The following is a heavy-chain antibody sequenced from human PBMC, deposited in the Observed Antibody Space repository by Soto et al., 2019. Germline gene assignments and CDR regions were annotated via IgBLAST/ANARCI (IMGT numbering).Heavy chain of an antibody. CDR1: GYTFTSYD. V-gene: IGHV1-8*01. CDR2: MNPNSGKA. D-gene: IGHD2-15*01. J-gene: IGHJ2*01. Sequence: QVQLVQSGAEVKKPGASVKVSCKASGYTFTSYDINWVRQAAGQGLEWKGWMNPNSGKAVYAQKSQARVTMAVNTTISTAYMELSSLRSDDTAVYFCARGLVVVSATYWYFDLWGRGTLVTVSS. CDR3: ARGLVVVSATYWYFDL.